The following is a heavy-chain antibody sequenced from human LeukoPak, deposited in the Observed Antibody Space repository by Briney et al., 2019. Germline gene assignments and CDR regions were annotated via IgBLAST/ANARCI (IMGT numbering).Heavy chain of an antibody. CDR2: ISYDGSNK. V-gene: IGHV3-30*18. D-gene: IGHD3-22*01. Sequence: GRSLRLSCAASGFTFSSYGMHWVRQAPGKGLEWVAVISYDGSNKYYADSVKGRFTLSRDNSKNTLYLQMNSLRAEDTAVYYCAKDVSYDSSGYYLLDYWGQGTLVTVSS. CDR1: GFTFSSYG. J-gene: IGHJ4*02. CDR3: AKDVSYDSSGYYLLDY.